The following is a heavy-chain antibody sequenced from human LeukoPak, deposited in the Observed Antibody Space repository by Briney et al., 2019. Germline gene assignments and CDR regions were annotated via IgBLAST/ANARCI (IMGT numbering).Heavy chain of an antibody. CDR3: ARAATTGTVDY. CDR1: GFTFGNYW. CDR2: INQGGGET. J-gene: IGHJ4*02. V-gene: IGHV3-7*01. Sequence: GGSLRLSCAASGFTFGNYWMSWVRQPPGKGLELVANINQGGGETYYVDSVEGRFTISRDNAKNSLYLQMDSLRAEDTAVFYCARAATTGTVDYWGQRSLVTVNS. D-gene: IGHD1-1*01.